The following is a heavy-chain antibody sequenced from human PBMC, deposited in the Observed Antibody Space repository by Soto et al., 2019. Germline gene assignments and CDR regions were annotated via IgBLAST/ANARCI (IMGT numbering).Heavy chain of an antibody. Sequence: QVQLVQSGAEVKKPGASVKVSCKASGYTFTSYGISWVRQAPGQGLEWMGWISVYNGNTKYAQKVQGRVTMTTDTSTRTAYMELRSPRSDDTAVYYCARDPEIFYYWGQGTLVTVSS. CDR2: ISVYNGNT. CDR1: GYTFTSYG. CDR3: ARDPEIFYY. J-gene: IGHJ4*02. V-gene: IGHV1-18*01.